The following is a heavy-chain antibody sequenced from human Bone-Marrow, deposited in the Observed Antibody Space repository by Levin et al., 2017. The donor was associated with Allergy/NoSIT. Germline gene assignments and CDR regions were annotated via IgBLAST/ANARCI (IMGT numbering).Heavy chain of an antibody. Sequence: PGESLKISCAASGIVFRNTWMNWVRQAPGKGLEWVGRIKTKSDGLTTDYAAPVKGRFTFSRDDSKNTLYLQMNSLKTEDTAVYYCTALYCSGGGCHFDYWGQGTLVTVSS. CDR2: IKTKSDGLTT. CDR3: TALYCSGGGCHFDY. V-gene: IGHV3-15*01. J-gene: IGHJ4*02. CDR1: GIVFRNTW. D-gene: IGHD2-15*01.